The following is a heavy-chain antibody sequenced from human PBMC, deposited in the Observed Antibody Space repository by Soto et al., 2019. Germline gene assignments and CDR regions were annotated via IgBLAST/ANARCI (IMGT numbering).Heavy chain of an antibody. D-gene: IGHD3-3*01. CDR1: GGTFSSHA. CDR2: IIPIFGTA. Sequence: SVKVSCKASGGTFSSHAISWVRQAPGQGLEWMGGIIPIFGTANYAQKFQGRVTITADESTSTAYMELSSLRSEDTAVYYCARGPVLRFLEWLFGWFDPWGQGTPATVSS. J-gene: IGHJ5*02. V-gene: IGHV1-69*13. CDR3: ARGPVLRFLEWLFGWFDP.